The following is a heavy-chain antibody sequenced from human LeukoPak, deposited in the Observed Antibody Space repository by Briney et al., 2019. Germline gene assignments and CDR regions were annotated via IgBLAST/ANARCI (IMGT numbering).Heavy chain of an antibody. CDR1: GGSIISGGYY. Sequence: SETLSLTCTVSGGSIISGGYYWSWIRQHPGKGLEWIGYIYYSGTTYYNPSLKSRVTISVDTSENQFSLKLSSVTAADTAVYYCARDVSGYGSGDYWGQGTLVTVSS. V-gene: IGHV4-31*03. CDR2: IYYSGTT. D-gene: IGHD3-10*01. J-gene: IGHJ4*02. CDR3: ARDVSGYGSGDY.